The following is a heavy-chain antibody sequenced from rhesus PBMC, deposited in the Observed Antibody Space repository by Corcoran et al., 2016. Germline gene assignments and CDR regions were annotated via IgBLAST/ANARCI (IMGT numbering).Heavy chain of an antibody. V-gene: IGHV3S5*01. D-gene: IGHD6-43*01. CDR3: ARELPYSSSYAFDY. J-gene: IGHJ4*01. CDR2: INSGGGST. Sequence: EVQLVETGGGLVQPGGSLKLSCAASGFTFSSYGMSWVRQARGKGLEWVSSINSGGGSTHYADSVKGRFTISRDNAKHTLSLQMNSVRAEDTAVYYCARELPYSSSYAFDYWGQGVLVTVSS. CDR1: GFTFSSYG.